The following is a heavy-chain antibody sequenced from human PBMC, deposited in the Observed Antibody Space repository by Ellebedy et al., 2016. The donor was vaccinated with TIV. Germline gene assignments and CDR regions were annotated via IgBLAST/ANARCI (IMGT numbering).Heavy chain of an antibody. CDR3: ARDPLLYCSITSCFPLGMDV. D-gene: IGHD2-2*01. Sequence: SETLSLTXTVSGGSISSYYWSWIRQHPGKGLEWIGYIYYSGSTYYNPSLKSRVTISVDTSKNQFSLKLSSVTAADTAVYYCARDPLLYCSITSCFPLGMDVWGQGTTVTVSS. J-gene: IGHJ6*02. CDR1: GGSISSYY. CDR2: IYYSGST. V-gene: IGHV4-59*06.